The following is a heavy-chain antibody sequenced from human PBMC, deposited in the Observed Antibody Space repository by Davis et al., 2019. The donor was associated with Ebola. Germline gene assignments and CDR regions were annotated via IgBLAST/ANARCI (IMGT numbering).Heavy chain of an antibody. CDR1: GGSISSSNW. D-gene: IGHD2-2*01. CDR2: IYHSGST. J-gene: IGHJ6*04. CDR3: ARDRGIVVVPAAMGYYYYYGMDV. Sequence: MPSETLSLTCAVSGGSISSSNWWSWVRQPPGKGLEWIGEIYHSGSTNYNPSLKSRVTISIDTSKNQFSLKLSSVTAADTAVYYCARDRGIVVVPAAMGYYYYYGMDVWGKGTTVTVSS. V-gene: IGHV4-4*02.